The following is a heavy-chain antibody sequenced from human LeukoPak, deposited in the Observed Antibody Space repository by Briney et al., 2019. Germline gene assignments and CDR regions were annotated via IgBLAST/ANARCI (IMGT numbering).Heavy chain of an antibody. Sequence: QPGGSLRLSCAASGLTFSDFWMHWVRQPPGKGLVWVALVKGDGRTTIYADSVKGRFTISRDNAKNTLYLQMNSLRADDSGVYYCVPGHSYGYDYWGQGVLVTVSS. CDR2: VKGDGRTT. CDR3: VPGHSYGYDY. J-gene: IGHJ4*02. D-gene: IGHD5-18*01. V-gene: IGHV3-74*01. CDR1: GLTFSDFW.